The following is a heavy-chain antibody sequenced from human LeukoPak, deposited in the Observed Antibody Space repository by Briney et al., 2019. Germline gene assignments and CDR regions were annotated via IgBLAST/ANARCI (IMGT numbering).Heavy chain of an antibody. D-gene: IGHD3-10*01. J-gene: IGHJ3*02. CDR1: GFTFSNYL. Sequence: GGSLRLSCAASGFTFSNYLMHWVRQAPGKGLVWVSRISGDGSTTTYADSVKGRFTSSRDNAKNTLYLQMNSLGVEDTAVYYCANGSPGAFDIWGQGTMVTVSS. V-gene: IGHV3-74*01. CDR3: ANGSPGAFDI. CDR2: ISGDGSTT.